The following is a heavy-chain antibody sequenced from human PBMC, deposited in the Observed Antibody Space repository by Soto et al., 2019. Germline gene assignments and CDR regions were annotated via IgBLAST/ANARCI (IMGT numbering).Heavy chain of an antibody. Sequence: SETLSLTCAVYGGSFSGYYWSWIRQPPGKGLEWIGEINHSGSTNYNPSLKSRVTISVDTSKDQFSLKLSSVTAADTAVYYCARGRSGAVAGTREYFDYWGQGTLVTVSS. CDR1: GGSFSGYY. D-gene: IGHD6-19*01. CDR3: ARGRSGAVAGTREYFDY. V-gene: IGHV4-34*01. J-gene: IGHJ4*02. CDR2: INHSGST.